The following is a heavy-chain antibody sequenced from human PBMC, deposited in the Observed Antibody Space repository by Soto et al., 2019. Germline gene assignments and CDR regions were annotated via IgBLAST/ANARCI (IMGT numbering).Heavy chain of an antibody. CDR2: IYYSGRT. CDR3: ARVNRMTGTDI. CDR1: GFSVSNYY. V-gene: IGHV4-59*02. D-gene: IGHD1-20*01. J-gene: IGHJ4*02. Sequence: ETLCLTCAVSGFSVSNYYLSWVRQPPGKGLEGIGYIYYSGRTNYTPSLKRRVTISVDTSKNKISLMLRSVTAADTAVYYCARVNRMTGTDIWGQGTLVTVSS.